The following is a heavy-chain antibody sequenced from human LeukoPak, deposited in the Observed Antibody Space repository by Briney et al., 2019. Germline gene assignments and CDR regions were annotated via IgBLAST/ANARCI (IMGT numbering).Heavy chain of an antibody. CDR1: GYSFTGHY. V-gene: IGHV1-46*01. CDR2: INPSGGST. CDR3: ARGPRITVIRGGQWYCYMDV. J-gene: IGHJ6*03. Sequence: ASVKVSCKASGYSFTGHYMHWVRQAPGQGLEWMGLINPSGGSTNYAQKFQGRVTMTRDTSTSTVYMELSSLRSEDTAVYYCARGPRITVIRGGQWYCYMDVWGKGTTVTISS. D-gene: IGHD3-10*01.